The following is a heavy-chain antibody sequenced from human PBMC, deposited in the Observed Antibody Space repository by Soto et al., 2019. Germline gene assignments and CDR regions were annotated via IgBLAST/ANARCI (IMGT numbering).Heavy chain of an antibody. CDR3: AKDVGLTMVRGVIIRLYYGMDV. CDR2: ISYDGSNK. CDR1: GFTFSSYG. Sequence: GGSLRLSCAASGFTFSSYGMHWVRQAPGKGLEWVAVISYDGSNKYYADSVKGRFTISRDNSKNTLYLQMNSLRAEDTAVYYCAKDVGLTMVRGVIIRLYYGMDVWGQGTTVTVSS. V-gene: IGHV3-30*18. J-gene: IGHJ6*02. D-gene: IGHD3-10*01.